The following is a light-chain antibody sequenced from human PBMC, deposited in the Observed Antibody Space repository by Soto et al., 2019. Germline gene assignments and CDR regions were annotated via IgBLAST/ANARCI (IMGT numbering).Light chain of an antibody. V-gene: IGKV3-15*01. Sequence: EIVMTQSPATLSVSPGERATLSCKASQSVSSNLAWYQQKPGQAPRLLIYGASTRATGIPARFSGSGSGTEFTLHISSLQSEDFAVYSCQQYNNWPPWTFGQGTKVDIK. CDR2: GAS. CDR3: QQYNNWPPWT. J-gene: IGKJ1*01. CDR1: QSVSSN.